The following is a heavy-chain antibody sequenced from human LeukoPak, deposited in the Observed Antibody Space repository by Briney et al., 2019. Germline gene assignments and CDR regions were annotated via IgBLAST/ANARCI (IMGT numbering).Heavy chain of an antibody. J-gene: IGHJ1*01. D-gene: IGHD3-22*01. CDR3: ARRRYYDSSGYLD. CDR2: IYYSGRT. V-gene: IGHV4-39*01. CDR1: GDSVSRSDSY. Sequence: SETLSLTCTVFGDSVSRSDSYWDWIRQPPGKGLEWIGTIYYSGRTYYSPSLKSRVTISVDTSNNQFSLNLSSVTAADTALYFCARRRYYDSSGYLDWGQGTLVTVSS.